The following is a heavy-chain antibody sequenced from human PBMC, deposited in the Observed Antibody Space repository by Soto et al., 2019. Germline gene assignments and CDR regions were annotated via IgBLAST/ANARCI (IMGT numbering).Heavy chain of an antibody. D-gene: IGHD2-2*02. J-gene: IGHJ5*02. CDR2: INHSGST. CDR1: GGSFSGYY. V-gene: IGHV4-34*01. Sequence: QVQLQQWGAGLLKPSETLSLTCAVYGGSFSGYYWSWIRQPPGKGLEWIGEINHSGSTNYNPSLKRRVTISVDTSKNQFSLKLSSVTAADTAVYYCARGGRGSRYTNWFDPWGQGTLVTVSS. CDR3: ARGGRGSRYTNWFDP.